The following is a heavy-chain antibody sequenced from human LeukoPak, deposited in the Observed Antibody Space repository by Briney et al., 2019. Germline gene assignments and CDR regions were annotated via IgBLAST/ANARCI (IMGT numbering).Heavy chain of an antibody. Sequence: ASVKVSCKASGYTFTGYYIHWVRQAPGQGLEWMGWINPNSGGTNYAQKFQGRVTMTRDTSISTAYMELSRLRSDDTAVYYCARDRHYYDSSGQFDYWGQGTLVTVSS. D-gene: IGHD3-22*01. CDR2: INPNSGGT. J-gene: IGHJ4*02. CDR3: ARDRHYYDSSGQFDY. CDR1: GYTFTGYY. V-gene: IGHV1-2*02.